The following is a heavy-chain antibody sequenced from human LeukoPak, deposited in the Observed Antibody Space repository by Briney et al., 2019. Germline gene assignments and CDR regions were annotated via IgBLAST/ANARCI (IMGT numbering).Heavy chain of an antibody. CDR3: AREQGLGRLDY. V-gene: IGHV4-59*12. Sequence: SETLSLTCTVSGSMYNYYWSWIRQPPGKGLEWIGYIHYNGITNYSPSLKSRVTMSLDTSKNQVSLQLNSVTPDDTAVYYCAREQGLGRLDYWGQGTLVTVSS. J-gene: IGHJ4*02. D-gene: IGHD2-21*01. CDR1: GSMYNYY. CDR2: IHYNGIT.